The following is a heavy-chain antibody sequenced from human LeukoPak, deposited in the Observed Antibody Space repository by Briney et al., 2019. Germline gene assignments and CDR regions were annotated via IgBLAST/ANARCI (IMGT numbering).Heavy chain of an antibody. CDR1: GGSFSGYY. Sequence: SSETLSLTCAVYGGSFSGYYWSWIRQPPGKGLEWIGEINHSGSTNYNPSLKSRVTISVDTSKDQFSLKLSSVTAADTAVYYCARGRIQLWYPRRGYYFDYWGQGTLVTVSS. J-gene: IGHJ4*02. V-gene: IGHV4-34*01. CDR3: ARGRIQLWYPRRGYYFDY. CDR2: INHSGST. D-gene: IGHD5-18*01.